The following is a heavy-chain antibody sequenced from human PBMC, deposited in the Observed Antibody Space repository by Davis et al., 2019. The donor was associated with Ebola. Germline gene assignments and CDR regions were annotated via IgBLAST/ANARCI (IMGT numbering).Heavy chain of an antibody. CDR1: GFTFSSYG. J-gene: IGHJ4*02. V-gene: IGHV3-30*18. Sequence: PGGSLRLSCAASGFTFSSYGMHWVRQAPGKGLEWVAVISYDGSNKYYADPVKGRITISRDNSKNTLYLQMNSLRAEDTAVYYCAKDLPPRGYFDYWGQGTLVTVSS. D-gene: IGHD3-10*01. CDR2: ISYDGSNK. CDR3: AKDLPPRGYFDY.